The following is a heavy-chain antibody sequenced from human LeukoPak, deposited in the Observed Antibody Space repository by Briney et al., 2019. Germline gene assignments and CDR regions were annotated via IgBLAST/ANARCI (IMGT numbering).Heavy chain of an antibody. Sequence: SETLSLTCTVSGGSISSYYWSWIRQPPGKGLEWIGYIYYSGSTNYNPSLKSRVTISVDTSKNQFSLKLSSVTAADTAVYYCARDFYYYDSSGKTNPYYFDYWGQGTLVTVSS. J-gene: IGHJ4*02. D-gene: IGHD3-22*01. V-gene: IGHV4-59*01. CDR2: IYYSGST. CDR1: GGSISSYY. CDR3: ARDFYYYDSSGKTNPYYFDY.